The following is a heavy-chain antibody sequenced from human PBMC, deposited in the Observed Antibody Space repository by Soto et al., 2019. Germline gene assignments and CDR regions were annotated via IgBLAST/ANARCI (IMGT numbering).Heavy chain of an antibody. CDR3: AEGRDQGYYYYRMDV. CDR1: GGSISSYY. D-gene: IGHD2-2*01. V-gene: IGHV4-59*01. Sequence: SETLSLTCTVSGGSISSYYWSWIRQPPGKGLEWIGYIYSSGSTNYNPSLKSRVTISVDTSKNQSSLKLSSVTAADTAVYYCAEGRDQGYYYYRMDVWGQGTTVTVSS. J-gene: IGHJ6*02. CDR2: IYSSGST.